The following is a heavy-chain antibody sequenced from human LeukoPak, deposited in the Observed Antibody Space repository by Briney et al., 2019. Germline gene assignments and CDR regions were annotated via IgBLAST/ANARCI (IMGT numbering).Heavy chain of an antibody. D-gene: IGHD3-3*01. CDR1: GYTFTSNY. CDR3: ARVNLFLEIIYDY. J-gene: IGHJ4*02. V-gene: IGHV1-46*01. Sequence: GASVKVSCKASGYTFTSNYIHWVRQAPGQGLEWMGMIYPRDGSTSYAQKFQGRVTVTRDTSTSTVYMELSSLRSEDTAVYYCARVNLFLEIIYDYWGQGTLVTVSS. CDR2: IYPRDGST.